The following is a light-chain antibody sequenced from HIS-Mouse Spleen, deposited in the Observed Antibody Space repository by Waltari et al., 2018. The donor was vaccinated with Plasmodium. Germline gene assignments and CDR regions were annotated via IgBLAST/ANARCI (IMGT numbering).Light chain of an antibody. CDR1: ALPKKY. V-gene: IGLV3-10*01. J-gene: IGLJ3*02. CDR3: YSTDSSGNHRV. Sequence: SYELTQPPSVSVSPGQTARITCSGDALPKKYAYWYQQKSCQAPVLVIYEDSKRPSGVPERCSGSSSGTMATLTISGAQVEDEADYFCYSTDSSGNHRVFGGGTKLTVL. CDR2: EDS.